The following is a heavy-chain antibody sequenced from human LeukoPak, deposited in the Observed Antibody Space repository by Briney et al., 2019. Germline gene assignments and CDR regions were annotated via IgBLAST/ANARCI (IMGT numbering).Heavy chain of an antibody. Sequence: ASVKVSCKASGYTFTSYGISWVRQAPGQGLEWMGWISAYNGNTNYAQKLQGRVTMTTDTSTSTAYMELRSLRSDDTAVYYCARESRIAVAGGDAFDIWGQGTMVTVSS. CDR1: GYTFTSYG. CDR2: ISAYNGNT. D-gene: IGHD6-19*01. J-gene: IGHJ3*02. V-gene: IGHV1-18*01. CDR3: ARESRIAVAGGDAFDI.